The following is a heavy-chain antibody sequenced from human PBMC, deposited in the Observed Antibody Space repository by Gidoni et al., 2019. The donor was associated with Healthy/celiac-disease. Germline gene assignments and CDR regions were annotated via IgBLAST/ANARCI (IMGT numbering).Heavy chain of an antibody. J-gene: IGHJ6*02. V-gene: IGHV3-30-3*01. CDR2: ISYDGSNK. Sequence: QVQLVESGGGVVQPGRSLRLSCAASGFTFSSYAMHWVRQAPGKGLEWVAVISYDGSNKYYADSVKGRFTISRDNSKNTLYLQMNSLRAEDTAVYYCARAVPYCSGGSCLYYYYGMDVWGQGTTVTVSS. CDR3: ARAVPYCSGGSCLYYYYGMDV. CDR1: GFTFSSYA. D-gene: IGHD2-15*01.